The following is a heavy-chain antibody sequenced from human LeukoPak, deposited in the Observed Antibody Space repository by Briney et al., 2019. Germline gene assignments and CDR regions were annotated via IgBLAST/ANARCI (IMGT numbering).Heavy chain of an antibody. CDR3: ARGYSYGYVDY. CDR1: GGSISSYY. V-gene: IGHV4-4*07. J-gene: IGHJ4*02. D-gene: IGHD5-18*01. Sequence: KTSETLSLTCTVSGGSISSYYWSWIRQPAGKGLGWIGRIYTSGSTNYNPSLKSRVTMSVDTSKNQFSLKLSSVTAADTAVYYCARGYSYGYVDYWGQGTLVTVSS. CDR2: IYTSGST.